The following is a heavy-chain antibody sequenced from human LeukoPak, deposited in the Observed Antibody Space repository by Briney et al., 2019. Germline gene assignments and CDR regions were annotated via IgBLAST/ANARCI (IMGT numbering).Heavy chain of an antibody. Sequence: PGGSLRLSCAASGFTFSDYAMGWVRQAPGKGLEWVAAIGGSGGNTYYADSVKGRFTISRDNSKNTLYLQMKSLRAEDTAIYYCARVSYYDVLSPSYYFDYWGQGTLVTVSS. V-gene: IGHV3-23*01. CDR3: ARVSYYDVLSPSYYFDY. CDR2: IGGSGGNT. D-gene: IGHD3-9*01. J-gene: IGHJ4*02. CDR1: GFTFSDYA.